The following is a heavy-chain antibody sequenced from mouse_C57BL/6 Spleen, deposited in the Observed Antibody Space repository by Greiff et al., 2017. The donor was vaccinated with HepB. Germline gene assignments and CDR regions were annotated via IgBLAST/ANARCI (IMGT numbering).Heavy chain of an antibody. D-gene: IGHD2-5*01. CDR2: INPSTGGT. CDR3: AGYSNYEAWFAY. J-gene: IGHJ3*01. CDR1: GYSFTGYY. V-gene: IGHV1-42*01. Sequence: EVKLQESGPELVKPGASVKISCKASGYSFTGYYMNWVKQSPEKSLEWIGEINPSTGGTTYNQKFKAKATLTVDKSSSTAYMQLKSLTSEDSAVYYCAGYSNYEAWFAYWGQGTLVTVSA.